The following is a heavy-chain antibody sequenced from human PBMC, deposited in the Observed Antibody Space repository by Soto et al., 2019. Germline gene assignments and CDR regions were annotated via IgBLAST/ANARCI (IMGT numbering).Heavy chain of an antibody. J-gene: IGHJ4*02. D-gene: IGHD5-18*01. CDR1: GGSISSGGYY. CDR3: AREKGDTAMVHFDY. V-gene: IGHV4-31*03. Sequence: QVQLQESGPGLVKPSQTLSLTCTVSGGSISSGGYYWSWIRQHPGKGLEWIGYIYYSGSTYYNPSLESRVTISVDTSKNQCCLKLSSVTAADTAVYYCAREKGDTAMVHFDYWGQGTLVTVFS. CDR2: IYYSGST.